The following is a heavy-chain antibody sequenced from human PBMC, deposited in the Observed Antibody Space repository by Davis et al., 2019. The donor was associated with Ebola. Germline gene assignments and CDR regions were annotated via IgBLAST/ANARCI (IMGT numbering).Heavy chain of an antibody. V-gene: IGHV3-73*01. CDR3: TSDVQLAYCGGDCYGSVDV. Sequence: GESLKISCAASGFTFSGSAMHWGPPASREGLGLVGRNRNKANKYAATYAYSVKGRFTISTEYSKNTAYLQMNSLKTEDTAVYYCTSDVQLAYCGGDCYGSVDVWGQGTTVTVSS. D-gene: IGHD2-21*02. CDR1: GFTFSGSA. J-gene: IGHJ6*02. CDR2: NRNKANKYAA.